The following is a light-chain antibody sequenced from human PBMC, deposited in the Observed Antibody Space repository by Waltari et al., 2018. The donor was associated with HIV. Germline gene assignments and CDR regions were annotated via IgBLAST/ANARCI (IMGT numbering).Light chain of an antibody. CDR3: SSYTRSDTVV. CDR2: EVN. J-gene: IGLJ2*01. V-gene: IGLV2-14*01. CDR1: TNDIAQYKY. Sequence: QSALTHPASVSGSPGQALTISCTGPTNDIAQYKYFSWYQQHPDKAPKLMIYEVNYRPSGVSDRFSASKSGNTASLTISGLQTDDEADYYCSSYTRSDTVVFGGGTKLTVL.